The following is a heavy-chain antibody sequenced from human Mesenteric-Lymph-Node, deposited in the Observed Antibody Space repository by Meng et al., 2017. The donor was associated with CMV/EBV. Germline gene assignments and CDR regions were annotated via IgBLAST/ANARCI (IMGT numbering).Heavy chain of an antibody. V-gene: IGHV6-1*01. CDR2: TFYRSKWSN. CDR3: ARGYGPIHSEYNFDY. D-gene: IGHD1-26*01. Sequence: VKLQQSGPGAVKPSQNPSLPCAISGDSVPSNSAAWNWIRQSPSRGLEWLGRTFYRSKWSNEYAVSVKSRITINPDTSKNQFFLQLNSVTPEDTAVYYCARGYGPIHSEYNFDYWGQGTLVTVSS. J-gene: IGHJ4*02. CDR1: GDSVPSNSAA.